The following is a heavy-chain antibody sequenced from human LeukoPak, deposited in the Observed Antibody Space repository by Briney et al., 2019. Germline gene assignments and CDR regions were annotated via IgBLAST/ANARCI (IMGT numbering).Heavy chain of an antibody. CDR3: AKDEAVWGSYLDY. CDR2: ISGSGTST. D-gene: IGHD3-16*02. J-gene: IGHJ4*02. V-gene: IGHV3-23*01. Sequence: PGGSLRLSCAASGFTFSSYAMSWVRQAPGKGLEWVSVISGSGTSTYYADSVKGRLTVSRDNSKNTLYLQMNSLRAEDTAVYYCAKDEAVWGSYLDYWGQGTLVTVSS. CDR1: GFTFSSYA.